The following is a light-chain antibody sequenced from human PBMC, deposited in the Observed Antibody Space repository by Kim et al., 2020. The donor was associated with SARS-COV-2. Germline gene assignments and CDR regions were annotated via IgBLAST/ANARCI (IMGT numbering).Light chain of an antibody. Sequence: SYELTQPPSVSVSPGQIASITCSGDKLGDKYACWYQQKPGQSPVVFIYQDRKRPSGIPERFSGSNSGNTATLTISGTQAMDEADYYCQAWDSSTVVFGGGTQLTVL. CDR3: QAWDSSTVV. J-gene: IGLJ2*01. CDR1: KLGDKY. V-gene: IGLV3-1*01. CDR2: QDR.